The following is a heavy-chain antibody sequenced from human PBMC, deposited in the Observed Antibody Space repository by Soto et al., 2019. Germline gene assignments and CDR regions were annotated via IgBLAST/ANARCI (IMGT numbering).Heavy chain of an antibody. CDR1: GGTFSSYA. CDR3: ARGGRGDESGSYYYFDY. V-gene: IGHV1-69*12. Sequence: QVQMVQSGAEVKKPGSSVKVSCKASGGTFSSYAISWVRQAPGQGLEWMGGIIPIFGTANYAQKFQGRVTITADESTSTAYMELSSLRSEDTAVYYCARGGRGDESGSYYYFDYWGQGTLVTVSS. CDR2: IIPIFGTA. D-gene: IGHD1-26*01. J-gene: IGHJ4*02.